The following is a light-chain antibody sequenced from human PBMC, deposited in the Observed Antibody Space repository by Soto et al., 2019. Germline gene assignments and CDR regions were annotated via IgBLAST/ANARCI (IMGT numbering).Light chain of an antibody. J-gene: IGLJ1*01. Sequence: QSVLAQPASVSGTPGQSITISCTGTSSDVGYYNYVSWYQQHPGTAPKLIIYEVSNRPSGVSDRFSGSKSGNTASLTISGLQAEDEADYYCSSYTTSSTYDFGTGTKVTVL. CDR1: SSDVGYYNY. V-gene: IGLV2-14*01. CDR2: EVS. CDR3: SSYTTSSTYD.